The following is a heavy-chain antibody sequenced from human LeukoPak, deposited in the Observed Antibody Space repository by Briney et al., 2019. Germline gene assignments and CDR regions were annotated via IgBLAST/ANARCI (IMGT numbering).Heavy chain of an antibody. CDR2: IYTSGST. J-gene: IGHJ5*02. Sequence: SETLSLTCTVSNGSISSDTYFWSWIRQPAGKGLEWIGRIYTSGSTNYNPSLNSRVTISVDTSKNQFSLKLSSVPAADTAVYYCARGCSGGSCYIDWFDPWGQGTLVTVSS. D-gene: IGHD2-15*01. V-gene: IGHV4-61*02. CDR3: ARGCSGGSCYIDWFDP. CDR1: NGSISSDTYF.